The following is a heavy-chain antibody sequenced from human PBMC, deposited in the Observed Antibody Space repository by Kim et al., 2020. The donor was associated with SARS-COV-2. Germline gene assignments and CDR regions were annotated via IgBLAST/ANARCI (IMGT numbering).Heavy chain of an antibody. J-gene: IGHJ4*02. CDR2: MNPDSGNT. D-gene: IGHD6-19*01. Sequence: ASVKVSCKASAYTFTTYDINWVRQATGQGLEWMGWMNPDSGNTGYAQKFQGRVTMTRNTSTNTAYMELSGLTSEDTAIYYCARVGQWLARGLFYWGQGTLVTVSS. CDR3: ARVGQWLARGLFY. V-gene: IGHV1-8*01. CDR1: AYTFTTYD.